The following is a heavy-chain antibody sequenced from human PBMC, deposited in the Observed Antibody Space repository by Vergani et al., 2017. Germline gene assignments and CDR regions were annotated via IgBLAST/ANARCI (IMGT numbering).Heavy chain of an antibody. Sequence: QVQLVESGGGVVQPGGSLRLSCAASGFTFSSYGMHWVRQAPGKGLEWVAFIRYDGSNKYYADSVKGRFTISRENSKSTLYLQMNSLRAEDTAVYYCARIWRRPPTASPNWFDPWGQGTLVTVSS. J-gene: IGHJ5*02. CDR2: IRYDGSNK. CDR3: ARIWRRPPTASPNWFDP. CDR1: GFTFSSYG. V-gene: IGHV3-30*02. D-gene: IGHD3-16*01.